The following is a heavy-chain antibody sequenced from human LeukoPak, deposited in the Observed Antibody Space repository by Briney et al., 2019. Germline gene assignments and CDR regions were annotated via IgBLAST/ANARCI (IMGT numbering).Heavy chain of an antibody. D-gene: IGHD3-16*02. J-gene: IGHJ2*01. CDR2: IYXXGST. Sequence: XIYXXGSTNYNPSLKSRVTISVDTSKNQFSLKLSSVTAADTAVYYCARPLYDYVWGSYRPDWYFDLWGRGTLVTVSS. V-gene: IGHV4-59*01. CDR3: ARPLYDYVWGSYRPDWYFDL.